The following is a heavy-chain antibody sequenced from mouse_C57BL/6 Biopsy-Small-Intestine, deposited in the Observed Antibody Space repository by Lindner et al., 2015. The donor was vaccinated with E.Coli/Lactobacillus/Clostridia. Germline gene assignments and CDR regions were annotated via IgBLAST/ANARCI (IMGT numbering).Heavy chain of an antibody. CDR1: GYNFVNYD. CDR3: ARDSAGDWYFDL. CDR2: MNPNTGNT. V-gene: IGHV1-84*02. D-gene: IGHD1-2*01. J-gene: IGHJ1*01. Sequence: SVKVSCKTSGYNFVNYDINWVRQAPGQGLEWVGWMNPNTGNTGFAQKFQDRVALTRDTSINTAYMELSSLKSEDTAVYYCARDSAGDWYFDLWGRGTLVTVSS.